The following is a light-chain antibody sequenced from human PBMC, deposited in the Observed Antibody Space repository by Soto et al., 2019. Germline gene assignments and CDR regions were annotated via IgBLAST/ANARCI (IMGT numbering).Light chain of an antibody. CDR1: QSVSSSY. V-gene: IGKV3-20*01. J-gene: IGKJ1*01. CDR3: QQYGSSPT. Sequence: EIVLTQSPGTLSLSPGERATLSCRASQSVSSSYLAWYQQKPGQAPRLLIYDASSRATGIPDRFSGSGSGTYFTFTISRLEPEDFAVYYCQQYGSSPTFGQRTKVEIK. CDR2: DAS.